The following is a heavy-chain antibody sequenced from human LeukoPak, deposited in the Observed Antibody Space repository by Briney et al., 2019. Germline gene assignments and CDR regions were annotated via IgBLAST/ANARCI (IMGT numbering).Heavy chain of an antibody. CDR1: GFTFSSCA. CDR3: AKGVTTVRIYYHGMDV. V-gene: IGHV3-23*01. CDR2: ISGSGDSR. D-gene: IGHD4-17*01. Sequence: GGYRRLSCAASGFTFSSCAMSWVRQAPGKGLEWVSLISGSGDSRYYADSVKGRFTISRDNAKNTLWLQMNSLRAEDTAVYYCAKGVTTVRIYYHGMDVWGQGTPGSASS. J-gene: IGHJ6*02.